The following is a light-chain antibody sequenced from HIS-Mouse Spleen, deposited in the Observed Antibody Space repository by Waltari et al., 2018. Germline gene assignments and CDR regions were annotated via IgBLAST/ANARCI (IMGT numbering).Light chain of an antibody. Sequence: QSALTQPRSVSGSPGQSVTISCTGTSSDVGGYNYVSWYQQPPGKAPKLMIYDVRKRPSGVPDRFSGSKSGNTASLTISGLQAEDEADYYCCSYAGSYTPWVFGGGTKLTVL. CDR2: DVR. J-gene: IGLJ3*02. CDR3: CSYAGSYTPWV. V-gene: IGLV2-11*01. CDR1: SSDVGGYNY.